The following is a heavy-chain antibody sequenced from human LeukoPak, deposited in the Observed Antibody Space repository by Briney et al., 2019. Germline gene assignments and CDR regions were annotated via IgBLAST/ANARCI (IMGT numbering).Heavy chain of an antibody. D-gene: IGHD4-17*01. J-gene: IGHJ4*02. CDR2: IYYTGNT. CDR1: GGSVGSGSFY. V-gene: IGHV4-61*01. Sequence: SETLSLTCTVSGGSVGSGSFYWTWIRQPPGKGLEWIGYIYYTGNTNSNPSLKSRVTISLDTSKSQFSLKLNSVTAADTAVYYCARLRNLVTTNLGIDYWGQGTLLTVSS. CDR3: ARLRNLVTTNLGIDY.